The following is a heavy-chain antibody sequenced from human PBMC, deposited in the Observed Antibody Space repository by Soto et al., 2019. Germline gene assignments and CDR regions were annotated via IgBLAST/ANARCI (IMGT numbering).Heavy chain of an antibody. CDR2: INHSGST. Sequence: SETLSLTCAVYGGSFSGYYWSWIRQPPGKGLEWIGEINHSGSTNYNPSLKSRVTISVDTSKNQFSLKLSSVTAADTAVYYCASLLYPTVTVDYWGQGTLVTVSS. CDR3: ASLLYPTVTVDY. J-gene: IGHJ4*02. V-gene: IGHV4-34*01. D-gene: IGHD4-17*01. CDR1: GGSFSGYY.